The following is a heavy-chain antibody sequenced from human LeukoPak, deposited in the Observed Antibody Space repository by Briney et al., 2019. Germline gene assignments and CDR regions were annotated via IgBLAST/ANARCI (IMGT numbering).Heavy chain of an antibody. D-gene: IGHD2-21*02. CDR3: AKDRSAVATSIHEG. CDR2: ISYDETNK. CDR1: GFTFSSYA. V-gene: IGHV3-30*04. J-gene: IGHJ4*02. Sequence: PGGSLRLSCAASGFTFSSYAMHWVRQAPGKGLEWVAVISYDETNKYYADSVQGRFTISRDNSKNTFYLQMNSLRAEDTAVYYCAKDRSAVATSIHEGWGQGTLVTVSS.